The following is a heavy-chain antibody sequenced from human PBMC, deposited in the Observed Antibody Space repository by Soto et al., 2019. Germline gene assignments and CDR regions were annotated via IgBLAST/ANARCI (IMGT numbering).Heavy chain of an antibody. J-gene: IGHJ4*02. CDR3: TTGGRYTDY. CDR2: IRSSGNGGTT. Sequence: EVQLVESGGGLVKPGGSLRLSCAASGLTVSNAWVNWVRQAPGKGLEWVGRIRSSGNGGTTEYAAPVQGRFTISRDNSKNTLFLHMNSLKTEDTGVYYCTTGGRYTDYWGQGTLVTVSS. D-gene: IGHD3-9*01. V-gene: IGHV3-15*07. CDR1: GLTVSNAW.